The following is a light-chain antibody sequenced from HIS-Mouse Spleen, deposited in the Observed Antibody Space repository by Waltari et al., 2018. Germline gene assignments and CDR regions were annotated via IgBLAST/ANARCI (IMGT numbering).Light chain of an antibody. Sequence: QSALTQPASVSGSPGQSITIPCTGPSSYVGSSNLVSWYQQHPGKAPKLMIYEGSKRPSGVSNRFSGFKSGNTASLTISGLQAEDEADYYCCSYAGSSTWVFGGGTKLTVL. CDR2: EGS. V-gene: IGLV2-23*01. J-gene: IGLJ3*02. CDR1: SSYVGSSNL. CDR3: CSYAGSSTWV.